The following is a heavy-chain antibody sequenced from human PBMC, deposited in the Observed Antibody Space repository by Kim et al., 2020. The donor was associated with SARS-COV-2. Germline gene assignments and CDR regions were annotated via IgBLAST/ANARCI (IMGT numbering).Heavy chain of an antibody. CDR2: ISAYNGNT. Sequence: ASVKVSCKASGYTFTSYGISWVRQAPGQGLEWMGWISAYNGNTNYAQKLQGRVTMTTDTSTSTAYMELRSLRSDDTAVYYCARGLYCTNGVCYPNWFDPWGQGTLVTVSS. D-gene: IGHD2-8*01. CDR3: ARGLYCTNGVCYPNWFDP. CDR1: GYTFTSYG. V-gene: IGHV1-18*01. J-gene: IGHJ5*02.